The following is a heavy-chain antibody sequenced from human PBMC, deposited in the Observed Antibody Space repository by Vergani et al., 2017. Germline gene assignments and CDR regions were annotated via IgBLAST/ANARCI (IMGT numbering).Heavy chain of an antibody. J-gene: IGHJ4*02. Sequence: VSCKASGGTFSSYSISWVRQAPGQGLEWMGGIIPIFGTANYAQKFQGRVTITADESTSTAYMELSSLRSEDTAVYYCARDPRYCSSTSCSGGDYWGQGTLVIVSS. CDR1: GGTFSSYS. D-gene: IGHD2-2*01. CDR2: IIPIFGTA. CDR3: ARDPRYCSSTSCSGGDY. V-gene: IGHV1-69*01.